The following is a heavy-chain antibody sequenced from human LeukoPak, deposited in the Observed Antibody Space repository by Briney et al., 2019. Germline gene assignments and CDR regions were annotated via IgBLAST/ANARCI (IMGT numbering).Heavy chain of an antibody. CDR1: GGTFSSYA. CDR3: ARDLSVLERRGDYYYYMDV. J-gene: IGHJ6*03. D-gene: IGHD1-1*01. CDR2: IIPLLGIA. Sequence: SVTVSCKASGGTFSSYAISWVRQAPGQGLEWMGRIIPLLGIANYAQKFQGRVTITADKSTSTAYMELSSLRSVTAADTAVYYCARDLSVLERRGDYYYYMDVWGKGTTVTVSS. V-gene: IGHV1-69*04.